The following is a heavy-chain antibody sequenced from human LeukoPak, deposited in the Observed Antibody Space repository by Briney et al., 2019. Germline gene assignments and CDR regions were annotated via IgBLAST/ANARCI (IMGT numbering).Heavy chain of an antibody. CDR2: ITPSGSST. CDR1: GYTFTNYY. Sequence: ASVKVSCTASGYTFTNYYIHWVRQAPGQGLEWMGIITPSGSSTIYARKFQGRVSMTRDTSTSTVYMELSSLISEDTAVYFCARSPGYSNNLNWFDPWGQGTLVTVSS. V-gene: IGHV1-46*01. CDR3: ARSPGYSNNLNWFDP. D-gene: IGHD6-13*01. J-gene: IGHJ5*02.